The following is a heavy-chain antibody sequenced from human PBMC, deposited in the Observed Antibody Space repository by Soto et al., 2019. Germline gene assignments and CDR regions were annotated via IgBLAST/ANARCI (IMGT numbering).Heavy chain of an antibody. J-gene: IGHJ4*02. V-gene: IGHV4-31*03. D-gene: IGHD3-10*01. CDR1: GGSISSGGYY. Sequence: SETLSLTCTVSGGSISSGGYYWSWIRQHPGKGLEWIGYIYYSGSTYYNTSLKSRVTISVDTSKNQFSLKLSSVTAADTAGYYCARGVTMVRGAGSLKYWGQGTLVTVSS. CDR3: ARGVTMVRGAGSLKY. CDR2: IYYSGST.